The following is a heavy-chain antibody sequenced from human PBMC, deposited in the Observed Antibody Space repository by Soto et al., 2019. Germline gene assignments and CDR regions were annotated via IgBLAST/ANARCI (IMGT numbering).Heavy chain of an antibody. Sequence: QVQLVQSGAEVKKPGASVKVSCKASGYTFTSYDINWVRQATGQGLEWMGWMNPNSGNTGYAQKFQGRVTMTRNTCISTDDMELSSLRSEDTAVYYCARAGDSGYDYGEGGYYGMDVWGQGTTVTVSS. CDR3: ARAGDSGYDYGEGGYYGMDV. J-gene: IGHJ6*02. CDR1: GYTFTSYD. V-gene: IGHV1-8*01. D-gene: IGHD5-12*01. CDR2: MNPNSGNT.